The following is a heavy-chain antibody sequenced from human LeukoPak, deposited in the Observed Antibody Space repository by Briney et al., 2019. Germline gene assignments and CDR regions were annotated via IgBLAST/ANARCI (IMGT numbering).Heavy chain of an antibody. CDR2: TNLDGSTT. Sequence: GGSLRLSCVVSGFTFSNYWMHWVRQGPGKGLVWVSRTNLDGSTTDYADSVKGRFTISRDNAKNSLYLQMNSLRAEDTALYYCARDGPRVVVVAALDYWGQGTLVTVSS. CDR1: GFTFSNYW. J-gene: IGHJ4*02. CDR3: ARDGPRVVVVAALDY. D-gene: IGHD2-15*01. V-gene: IGHV3-74*01.